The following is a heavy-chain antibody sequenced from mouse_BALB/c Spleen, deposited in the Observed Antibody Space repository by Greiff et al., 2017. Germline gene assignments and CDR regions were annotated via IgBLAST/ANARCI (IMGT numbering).Heavy chain of an antibody. V-gene: IGHV5-17*02. CDR3: ARREGYYAMDY. CDR1: GFPFSTYP. J-gene: IGHJ4*01. Sequence: EVQVVESGGGLLKPGGSLKPPGAAPGFPFSTYPLSGFRQTPEKGLEGFAYISSGSSTIYYADTVRGRFTISRDNPKNTLFLQMTSLRSEDTAMYYCARREGYYAMDYWGQGTSVTVSS. CDR2: ISSGSSTI.